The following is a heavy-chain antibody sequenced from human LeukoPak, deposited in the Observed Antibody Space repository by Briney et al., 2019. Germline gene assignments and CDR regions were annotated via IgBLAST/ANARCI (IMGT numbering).Heavy chain of an antibody. V-gene: IGHV4-59*01. CDR2: IYYSGST. J-gene: IGHJ4*02. CDR3: ARENSYYDSSGYYFGSGYFDY. CDR1: GGSFSPYY. D-gene: IGHD3-22*01. Sequence: SETLSLTCTVSGGSFSPYYWIWIRQPPGKGLEWIGYIYYSGSTNYNPSLQSRVTISVDTSKNQFSLRLSSVTAADAAVYYCARENSYYDSSGYYFGSGYFDYWGRGTLVTVSS.